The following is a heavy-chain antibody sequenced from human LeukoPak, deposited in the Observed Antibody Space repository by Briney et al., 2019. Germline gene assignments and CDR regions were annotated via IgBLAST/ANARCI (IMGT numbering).Heavy chain of an antibody. Sequence: GGSLRLSCAASGFTFSSYSMNWVRQAPGKGLEWVSSMSSSSGLIYYGDSVKGRFTVSRDNAKRSLYLQMNGLGADDTAVYYCAREFDGSASGAGYWGQGTLVTVSS. CDR2: MSSSSGLI. D-gene: IGHD1-26*01. V-gene: IGHV3-21*01. CDR3: AREFDGSASGAGY. CDR1: GFTFSSYS. J-gene: IGHJ4*02.